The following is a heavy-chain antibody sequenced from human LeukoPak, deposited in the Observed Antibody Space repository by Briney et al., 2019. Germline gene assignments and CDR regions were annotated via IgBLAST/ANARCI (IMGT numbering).Heavy chain of an antibody. CDR2: ISYDGTNK. D-gene: IGHD5-18*01. Sequence: PGGSLRLSCAASGFTFSSYGMHWARKAPGKGLEWVTVISYDGTNKYYADSVRGRFTISRDNSKNTLYLQMNSLRAEDTAMYYCAMGGRGLSYTWGFDYWGQGALVTVSS. CDR1: GFTFSSYG. CDR3: AMGGRGLSYTWGFDY. J-gene: IGHJ4*02. V-gene: IGHV3-30*03.